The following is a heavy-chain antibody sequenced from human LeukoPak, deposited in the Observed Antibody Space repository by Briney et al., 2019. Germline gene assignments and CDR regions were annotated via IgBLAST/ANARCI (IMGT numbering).Heavy chain of an antibody. J-gene: IGHJ4*02. CDR2: INPNSGGT. V-gene: IGHV1-2*02. CDR3: AREGGWLQSIYGFDY. CDR1: GYTFTSYY. D-gene: IGHD5-24*01. Sequence: ASVKVSCKASGYTFTSYYMHWVRQAPGQGLEWMGWINPNSGGTNYAQKFQGRVTMTRDTSISTAYMELSRLRSDDTAVYYCAREGGWLQSIYGFDYWGQGTLVTVSS.